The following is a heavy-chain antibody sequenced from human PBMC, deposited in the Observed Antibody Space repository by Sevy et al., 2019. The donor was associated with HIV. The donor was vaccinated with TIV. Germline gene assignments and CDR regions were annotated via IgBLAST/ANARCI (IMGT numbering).Heavy chain of an antibody. CDR3: ARSMSWYASFDY. CDR2: NIPMFGTA. D-gene: IGHD6-13*01. Sequence: ASVKVSCKASGRTFSNYAISWVRQAPGQGLEWMGGNIPMFGTANYEQKFQGRVTITADESTSTAYMELSSLRSEDTAVYYCARSMSWYASFDYWGQGTLVTVSS. J-gene: IGHJ4*02. CDR1: GRTFSNYA. V-gene: IGHV1-69*13.